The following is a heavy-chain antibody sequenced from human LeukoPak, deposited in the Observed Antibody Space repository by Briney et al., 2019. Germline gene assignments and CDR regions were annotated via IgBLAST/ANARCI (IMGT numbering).Heavy chain of an antibody. D-gene: IGHD3-22*01. V-gene: IGHV3-21*01. Sequence: GGSLRLSWAASGFTFSSYSMTWVRQAPGKGLEWVSSISSSSSYIYYADSVKGRFTISRDNAKNSLYLQMNSLRAEDTAVYYCARYYDSSGYYSDYFDYWGQGTLVTVSS. CDR2: ISSSSSYI. CDR3: ARYYDSSGYYSDYFDY. J-gene: IGHJ4*02. CDR1: GFTFSSYS.